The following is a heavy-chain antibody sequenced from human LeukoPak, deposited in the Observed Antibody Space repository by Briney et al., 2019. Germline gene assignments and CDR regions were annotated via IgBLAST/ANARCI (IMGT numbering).Heavy chain of an antibody. Sequence: SETPSLNCTVSGGSISAYYWNWIRQPPGKGLEWIGNIDYSGNTNYNPSLKSRVTMSLDTSKKQLSLKLRSVTAADTAVYYCAGNNGWLPLYWGQGTLVTVSS. CDR3: AGNNGWLPLY. CDR1: GGSISAYY. V-gene: IGHV4-59*03. J-gene: IGHJ4*02. D-gene: IGHD5-12*01. CDR2: IDYSGNT.